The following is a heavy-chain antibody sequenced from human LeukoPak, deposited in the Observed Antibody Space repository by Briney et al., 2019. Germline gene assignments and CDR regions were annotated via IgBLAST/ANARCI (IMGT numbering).Heavy chain of an antibody. D-gene: IGHD3-22*01. J-gene: IGHJ5*02. Sequence: GGSLRLSCAASGFTFSNAWMSWVRQAPGKGLEWVSSISSSSSYIYYADSVNGRFTISRDNANNSLYLQMNSLRAEDTAVYYCARDHRYYDSSGYYPWGQGTLVTVSS. CDR2: ISSSSSYI. CDR3: ARDHRYYDSSGYYP. V-gene: IGHV3-21*01. CDR1: GFTFSNAW.